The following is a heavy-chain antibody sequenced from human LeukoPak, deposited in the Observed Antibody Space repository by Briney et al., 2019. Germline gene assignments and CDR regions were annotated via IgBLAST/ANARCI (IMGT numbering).Heavy chain of an antibody. V-gene: IGHV3-7*01. CDR1: GFTFSSYW. Sequence: GGSLRLSCAASGFTFSSYWMSWVRQAPGKGLEWVANIKQDGSEKYYVDSVKGRFTISRDNAKNSLYPQMNSLRAEDTAVYYCAKSGYQLLCLDYWGQGTLVTVSS. J-gene: IGHJ4*02. D-gene: IGHD2-2*01. CDR3: AKSGYQLLCLDY. CDR2: IKQDGSEK.